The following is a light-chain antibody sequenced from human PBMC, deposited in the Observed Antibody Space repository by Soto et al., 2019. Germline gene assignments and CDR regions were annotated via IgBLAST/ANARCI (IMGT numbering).Light chain of an antibody. CDR2: EVS. Sequence: QSALTQPASVSGSPGQSITISCTGTSSDIGAYDYVSWYQQHPGTAPKLIIYEVSHRPSGVSNRFSGSKSDNTASLTISGLQAEDEADYYCSSYSTTSTPVLFGGGTKLTVL. J-gene: IGLJ2*01. CDR3: SSYSTTSTPVL. CDR1: SSDIGAYDY. V-gene: IGLV2-14*01.